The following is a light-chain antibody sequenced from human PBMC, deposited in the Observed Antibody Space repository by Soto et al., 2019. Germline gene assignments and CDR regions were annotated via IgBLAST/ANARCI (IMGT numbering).Light chain of an antibody. CDR3: HQYGNYGIT. V-gene: IGKV3-20*01. CDR2: DAS. J-gene: IGKJ5*01. Sequence: EIRITKPPVTLSVSPGERATLSCRASQSVNSNLAWYQQKPGQAPRLLIYDASNRATGIPARFSGSGSGTDFTLTISRLEPEDFAVYYCHQYGNYGITFSQGTRLEIK. CDR1: QSVNSN.